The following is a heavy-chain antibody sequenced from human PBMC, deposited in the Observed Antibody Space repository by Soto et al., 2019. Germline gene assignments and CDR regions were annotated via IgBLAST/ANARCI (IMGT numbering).Heavy chain of an antibody. Sequence: QVQLVESGGGVVQPGRSLRLSCAASGFTFSSYGMHWVRQAPGKGLEWVAVIWYDGSNKYYADSVKGRFTISRENSKNTLYLQMNSLRAEDTAVYYCARDRYAYSSSSTYFDYWGQGTLVTVSS. J-gene: IGHJ4*02. V-gene: IGHV3-33*01. CDR3: ARDRYAYSSSSTYFDY. CDR1: GFTFSSYG. CDR2: IWYDGSNK. D-gene: IGHD6-6*01.